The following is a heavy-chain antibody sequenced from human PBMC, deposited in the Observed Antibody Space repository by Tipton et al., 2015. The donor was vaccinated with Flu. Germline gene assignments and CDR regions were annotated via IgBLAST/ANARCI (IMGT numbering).Heavy chain of an antibody. D-gene: IGHD6-13*01. Sequence: TLSLTCTVSGDSISSYYWSWIRQHPGKGLEWIGYIYYSGSTNYNPSLKSRVTISVDTSKNQFSLKLSSVTAADTAVYYCARVSSSSSWSQDWYFDLWGRGTLVTVSS. V-gene: IGHV4-59*01. CDR1: GDSISSYY. J-gene: IGHJ2*01. CDR2: IYYSGST. CDR3: ARVSSSSSWSQDWYFDL.